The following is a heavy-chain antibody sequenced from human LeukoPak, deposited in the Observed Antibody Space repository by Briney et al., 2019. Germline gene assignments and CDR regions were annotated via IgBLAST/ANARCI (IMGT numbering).Heavy chain of an antibody. CDR3: ARVEIQLWLRLGHFDY. V-gene: IGHV1-2*02. CDR2: INPNRGGT. J-gene: IGHJ4*02. Sequence: ASVKVSCKASGYTFTGYYMHGVRQAPGQGLEWMGWINPNRGGTNYAQKFQGRVTMTRDTSISTAYMELSRLRSDDTAVYYCARVEIQLWLRLGHFDYWGQGTLVTVSS. CDR1: GYTFTGYY. D-gene: IGHD5-18*01.